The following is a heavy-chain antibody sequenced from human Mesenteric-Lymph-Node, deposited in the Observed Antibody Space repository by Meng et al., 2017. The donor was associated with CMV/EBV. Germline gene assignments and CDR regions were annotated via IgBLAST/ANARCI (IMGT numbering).Heavy chain of an antibody. V-gene: IGHV4-59*01. CDR1: GGSISTFY. Sequence: GSLRLSCTVSGGSISTFYWNWIRQPPGKGLEWIGYIYSSGRTNYNSSLKSRVTMSIDTYSNHFSLRLSSVTAADTAVYYCARDSCTNGVCLDAFDIWGQGTVVTVSS. J-gene: IGHJ3*02. CDR2: IYSSGRT. D-gene: IGHD2-8*01. CDR3: ARDSCTNGVCLDAFDI.